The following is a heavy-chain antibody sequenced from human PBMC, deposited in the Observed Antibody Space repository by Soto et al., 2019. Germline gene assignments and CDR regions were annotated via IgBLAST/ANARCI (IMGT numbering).Heavy chain of an antibody. V-gene: IGHV4-59*08. CDR1: GASVKNYF. D-gene: IGHD3-9*01. CDR3: VRTTGHMTGFYY. J-gene: IGHJ4*02. Sequence: SVTLSLTCTVTGASVKNYFWIWLRQPPGKRLEWLGYVSYSGGTNSNPSVKGRVTISVDTSKNQFSLNLTSATAADTAIYYCVRTTGHMTGFYYWGQGTLVTVSS. CDR2: VSYSGGT.